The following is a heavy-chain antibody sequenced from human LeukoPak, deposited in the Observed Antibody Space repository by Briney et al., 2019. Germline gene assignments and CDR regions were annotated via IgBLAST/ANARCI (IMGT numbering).Heavy chain of an antibody. CDR2: IASDGSST. J-gene: IGHJ4*02. CDR3: ARVSYYDSSGYYFLSYVDY. D-gene: IGHD3-22*01. CDR1: GFTFSSYW. Sequence: PGGSLRLSCAASGFTFSSYWMNWVRQAPGKGLVWVSRIASDGSSTYYADSVRGRFTISRDNSKNTLYLQMNSLGAEDTAVYYCARVSYYDSSGYYFLSYVDYWGQGTLVTVSS. V-gene: IGHV3-74*01.